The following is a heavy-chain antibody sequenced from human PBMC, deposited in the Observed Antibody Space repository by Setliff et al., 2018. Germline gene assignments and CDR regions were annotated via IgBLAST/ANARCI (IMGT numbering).Heavy chain of an antibody. Sequence: GESLKISCAASGFTFSSYAMHWVRQAPGKGLEWVAVISYDGSNKYYADSVKGRFTISRDNSKNTLYLQMNSLRAEDTAVYYCARAGYCSSTSCFLGDDGDDAFDIWGQGTMVTVSS. CDR2: ISYDGSNK. CDR1: GFTFSSYA. CDR3: ARAGYCSSTSCFLGDDGDDAFDI. V-gene: IGHV3-30*04. D-gene: IGHD2-2*01. J-gene: IGHJ3*02.